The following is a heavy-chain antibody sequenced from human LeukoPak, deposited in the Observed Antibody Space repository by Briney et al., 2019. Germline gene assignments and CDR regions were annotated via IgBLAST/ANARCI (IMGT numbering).Heavy chain of an antibody. J-gene: IGHJ6*03. CDR1: GYSISSGYY. CDR2: IYHSGST. Sequence: SETLSLTCTVSGYSISSGYYWGWIRQPPGKGPEWIGYIYHSGSTYYNPSLKSRVTASLDTSKNQFSLKLTSVTAADTAVYYCARGSRDSGYYYYYMDVWGKGTTVTVSS. D-gene: IGHD6-13*01. CDR3: ARGSRDSGYYYYYMDV. V-gene: IGHV4-38-2*02.